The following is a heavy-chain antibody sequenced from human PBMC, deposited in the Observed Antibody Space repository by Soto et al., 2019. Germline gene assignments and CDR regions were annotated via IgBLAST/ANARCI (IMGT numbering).Heavy chain of an antibody. CDR1: GFTFSNHD. Sequence: GGSLRLSCAASGFTFSNHDIHWVRQSTGKGLEWVSAINTAGDTYYSGSAKGRFTISRENAKNSLYLQMNSLRAGDSAVYYCARGAQGFDYWGQGTLVTVSS. V-gene: IGHV3-13*01. CDR2: INTAGDT. CDR3: ARGAQGFDY. J-gene: IGHJ4*02.